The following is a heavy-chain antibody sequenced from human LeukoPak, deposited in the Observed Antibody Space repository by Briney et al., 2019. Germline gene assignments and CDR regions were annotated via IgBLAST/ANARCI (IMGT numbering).Heavy chain of an antibody. CDR1: GYSFTSYW. J-gene: IGHJ4*02. V-gene: IGHV5-51*01. Sequence: GESLKTSCKGSGYSFTSYWIGWVRQMPGKGLEWMGIIYPADSDTRYSPSFQGQVTISADKSISTAYLQWSSLKASDTAMYYCARHGAGYCSGGSCSYFDYWGQGTLVTVSS. CDR2: IYPADSDT. D-gene: IGHD2-15*01. CDR3: ARHGAGYCSGGSCSYFDY.